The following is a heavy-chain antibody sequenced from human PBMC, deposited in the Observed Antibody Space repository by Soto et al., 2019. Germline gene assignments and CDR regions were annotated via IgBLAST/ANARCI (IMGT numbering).Heavy chain of an antibody. D-gene: IGHD5-12*01. CDR3: ARHSHFNRWLPLECY. J-gene: IGHJ4*02. V-gene: IGHV1-18*01. CDR1: GYTFTSYG. CDR2: ISAYNGNT. Sequence: QVQLVQSGAEVKKPGASVKVSCKASGYTFTSYGISWVRQAPGQGLEWMGWISAYNGNTNYAQKLQGRVTMTTDTPTSTAYMELRSMRSDDTAVYYCARHSHFNRWLPLECYWGQGSLVTVYS.